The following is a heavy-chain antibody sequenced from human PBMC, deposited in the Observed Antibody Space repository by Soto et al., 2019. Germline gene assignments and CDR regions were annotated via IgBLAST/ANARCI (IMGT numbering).Heavy chain of an antibody. CDR2: ICGNGFST. V-gene: IGHV3-23*01. CDR1: GITFDKHA. D-gene: IGHD3-22*01. Sequence: GGSLRLSCVASGITFDKHALPFVRQAPVKGFEWVSAICGNGFSTYHSDSVKRRFTISRHNSNNTLYLQINSLRAEDTAIYYCARTPGVITVLSAFEHCGQGTPVTVSS. J-gene: IGHJ4*02. CDR3: ARTPGVITVLSAFEH.